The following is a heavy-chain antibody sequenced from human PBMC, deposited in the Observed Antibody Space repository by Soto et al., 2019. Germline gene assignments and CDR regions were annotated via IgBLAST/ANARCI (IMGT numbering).Heavy chain of an antibody. CDR3: ARVAVAGIEPGTVYYHGMDV. V-gene: IGHV1-69*13. CDR1: GGTFSSYA. D-gene: IGHD6-19*01. CDR2: IIPIFGTA. J-gene: IGHJ6*02. Sequence: SVKVSCKASGGTFSSYAISWVRQAPGQGLEWMGGIIPIFGTANYAQKFQGRVTITADESTSTAYMELSSLRSEDTAVYYCARVAVAGIEPGTVYYHGMDVWGQGTTVTVSS.